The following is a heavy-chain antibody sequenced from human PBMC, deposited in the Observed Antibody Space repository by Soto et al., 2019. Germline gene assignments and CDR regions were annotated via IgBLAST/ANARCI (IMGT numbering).Heavy chain of an antibody. J-gene: IGHJ6*03. CDR3: AKDAPVAYYYMDV. Sequence: GGSLRLSCAASGSPFHSYAMSWVRQAPGKGLEWVSAISGSGGSTYYADSVKGQFTISRDNTKHTLYLQLNWLRGADRAVYYCAKDAPVAYYYMDVWGRGTTVTVSS. V-gene: IGHV3-23*01. CDR2: ISGSGGST. D-gene: IGHD2-21*01. CDR1: GSPFHSYA.